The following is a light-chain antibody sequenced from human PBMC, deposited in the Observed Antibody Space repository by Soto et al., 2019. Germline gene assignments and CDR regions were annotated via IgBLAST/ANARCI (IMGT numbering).Light chain of an antibody. CDR2: GNS. J-gene: IGLJ3*02. CDR1: SSNIGAGYD. Sequence: QPVLTQPPSVSGAPGQRVTISCTGSSSNIGAGYDVHWYRLRPGTAPNLLIYGNSNRPSGVPDRFSGSKSGTSASLAITGLQAEDEADYYCQSYDSSLSGWVFGGGTKVTVL. CDR3: QSYDSSLSGWV. V-gene: IGLV1-40*01.